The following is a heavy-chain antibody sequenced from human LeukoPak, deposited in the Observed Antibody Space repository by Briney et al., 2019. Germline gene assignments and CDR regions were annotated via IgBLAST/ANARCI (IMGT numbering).Heavy chain of an antibody. CDR2: ISYDGSNK. V-gene: IGHV3-30-3*01. Sequence: PGGSLRLSCAASGFTFSSYAMHWVRQAPGKGLEWVAVISYDGSNKYYADSVKGRFTISRDNSKNTLYLQMNSLRAEDTAVYYCARVAYDSSGSVDYWGQGTLVTVSS. CDR3: ARVAYDSSGSVDY. CDR1: GFTFSSYA. D-gene: IGHD3-22*01. J-gene: IGHJ4*02.